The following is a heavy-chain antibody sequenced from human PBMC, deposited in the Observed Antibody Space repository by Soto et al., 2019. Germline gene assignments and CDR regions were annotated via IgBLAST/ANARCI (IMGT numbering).Heavy chain of an antibody. V-gene: IGHV3-30-3*01. CDR3: ARLAYSSSFYWGNGMDV. J-gene: IGHJ6*02. CDR2: ISFDGTYK. Sequence: PGGSLRLSCAASGFSFSSYAMNWVRQAPGKGLEWVAVISFDGTYKNYVDSVKGRFTISRDNFKNTVSLQMNSLRAEDTAVFYCARLAYSSSFYWGNGMDVWGQGTTVTVSS. D-gene: IGHD6-13*01. CDR1: GFSFSSYA.